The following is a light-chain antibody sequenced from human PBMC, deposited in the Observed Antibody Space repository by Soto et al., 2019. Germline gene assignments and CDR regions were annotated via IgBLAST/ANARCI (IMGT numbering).Light chain of an antibody. CDR1: QSISSY. J-gene: IGKJ4*01. CDR3: QQSYSTPLT. CDR2: AAS. Sequence: DIQMTQSPSSLSASVGDRVTITCRASQSISSYLNWYQQKPGKAPKLLIYAASSLQSGVPSRFSGSGSGTEFTLTISRLQPEDFATYYWQQSYSTPLTFGGGTKVEIK. V-gene: IGKV1-39*01.